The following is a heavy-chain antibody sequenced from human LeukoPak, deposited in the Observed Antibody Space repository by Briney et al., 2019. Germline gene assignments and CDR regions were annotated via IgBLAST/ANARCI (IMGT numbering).Heavy chain of an antibody. CDR2: INTNTGNP. J-gene: IGHJ4*02. CDR1: GYTFTSYA. Sequence: ASVKVSCKASGYTFTSYAMNWVRQAPGQGLEWMGWINTNTGNPTYAQGFTGRFVFSLDTSVSTAYLQISSPKAEDTAVYYCARDMITFGGVIVPLGGYWGQGTLVTVSS. V-gene: IGHV7-4-1*02. CDR3: ARDMITFGGVIVPLGGY. D-gene: IGHD3-16*02.